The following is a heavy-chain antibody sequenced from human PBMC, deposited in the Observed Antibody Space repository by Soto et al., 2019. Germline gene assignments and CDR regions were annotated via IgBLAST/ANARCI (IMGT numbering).Heavy chain of an antibody. CDR3: ARGGKWELLLRL. CDR1: GFSFSDYG. V-gene: IGHV3-33*01. D-gene: IGHD1-26*01. Sequence: QVQLVESGGGVVRPGTSLRLSCEGSGFSFSDYGMNWVRQAPGKGLEWVAVIWYDGSVRRYADSVKGRFTISRDISKNTLYVQMNSLRVEDTAVYFCARGGKWELLLRLWGQGTLVTVSS. J-gene: IGHJ4*02. CDR2: IWYDGSVR.